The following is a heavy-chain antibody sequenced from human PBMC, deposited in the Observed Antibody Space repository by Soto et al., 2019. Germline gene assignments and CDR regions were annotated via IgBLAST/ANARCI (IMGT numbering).Heavy chain of an antibody. V-gene: IGHV4-30-4*01. CDR3: AGQPTAGSYYDLGSYYYYAMDV. CDR1: GGSISSGDYY. D-gene: IGHD3-10*01. J-gene: IGHJ6*02. CDR2: IYYSGST. Sequence: SETLSLTCTVSGGSISSGDYYWSWIRQPPGKGLEWIGYIYYSGSTYYNPSLKSRVTISLDTSKNQFSLKLSSVTAADTAVYYCAGQPTAGSYYDLGSYYYYAMDVWGQGTTVTVSS.